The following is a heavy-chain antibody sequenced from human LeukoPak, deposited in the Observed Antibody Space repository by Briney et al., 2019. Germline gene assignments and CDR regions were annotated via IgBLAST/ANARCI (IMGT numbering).Heavy chain of an antibody. Sequence: SETLSLTCTVSGDSIRSYHWNWIRQPPGKGLEWIGYGHYSGSTNYNPSLKSRVTFSVDTSKSQFSLKLRSVTAADTAVYYCARWGGTSTLRVHAFDIWGQGTMVTVSS. CDR1: GDSIRSYH. CDR3: ARWGGTSTLRVHAFDI. D-gene: IGHD1-7*01. V-gene: IGHV4-59*01. CDR2: GHYSGST. J-gene: IGHJ3*02.